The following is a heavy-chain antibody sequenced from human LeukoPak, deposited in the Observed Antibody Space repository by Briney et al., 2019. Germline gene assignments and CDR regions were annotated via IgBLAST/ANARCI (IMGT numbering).Heavy chain of an antibody. D-gene: IGHD6-13*01. V-gene: IGHV3-74*01. CDR2: INSDGYSI. CDR1: GFTFSSYW. Sequence: GGSLRLSCAASGFTFSSYWMHWVRQAPGKGLVWVSRINSDGYSISYADSVKGRFTISRENAKNTLYLQMNSLRAEDTAVYYCARDLAAAGRLFDYWGQGTLVTVSS. CDR3: ARDLAAAGRLFDY. J-gene: IGHJ4*02.